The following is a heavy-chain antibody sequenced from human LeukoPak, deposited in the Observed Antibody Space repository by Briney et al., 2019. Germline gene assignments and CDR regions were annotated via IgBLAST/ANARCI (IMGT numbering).Heavy chain of an antibody. V-gene: IGHV3-72*01. CDR1: GFTLSDHH. CDR3: VRVGRGVFYFDY. CDR2: TRNKANGFTT. D-gene: IGHD3-10*01. Sequence: GGSLRLSCAAPGFTLSDHHMDWVRQAPGKGLEWVARTRNKANGFTTEYSASVRGRFTISRDDSKNSLYLQMNSLKTEDTAVFYCVRVGRGVFYFDYWGQGTLVTVSS. J-gene: IGHJ4*02.